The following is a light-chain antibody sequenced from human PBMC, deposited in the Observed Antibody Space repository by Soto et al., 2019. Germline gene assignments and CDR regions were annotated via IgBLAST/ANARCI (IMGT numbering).Light chain of an antibody. Sequence: DIPMTQSPSSLSAPVDDRGTIPCRASQPISNYLNWYQHRPGKAPKILIYGASTLQSGAPSRLSGSESGTDLNLTITSLQPEDCATYYCQKTYATPSTFGQGTRLEIK. V-gene: IGKV1-39*01. J-gene: IGKJ5*01. CDR2: GAS. CDR3: QKTYATPST. CDR1: QPISNY.